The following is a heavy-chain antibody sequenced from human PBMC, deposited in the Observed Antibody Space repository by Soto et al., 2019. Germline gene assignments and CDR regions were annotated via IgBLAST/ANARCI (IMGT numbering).Heavy chain of an antibody. D-gene: IGHD4-17*01. J-gene: IGHJ4*02. CDR1: GYTFTSYG. Sequence: QVQLVQSGAEVKKPGASVKVSCKASGYTFTSYGINWVRQAPGQGLEWMGWISPYNGNTNYAQKLQGRVTMTTDTSTSTAYRELRSLRSDDTAVYCCERGTTVETGSYWGQGTLVTVSS. CDR3: ERGTTVETGSY. CDR2: ISPYNGNT. V-gene: IGHV1-18*01.